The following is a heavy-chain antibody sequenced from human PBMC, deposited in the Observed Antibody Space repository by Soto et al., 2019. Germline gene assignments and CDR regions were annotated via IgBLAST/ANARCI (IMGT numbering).Heavy chain of an antibody. CDR3: AKVIRADSTSSNFYYYSGLDV. V-gene: IGHV3-30*18. CDR2: ISNNGINK. Sequence: QTGGSLRLSCAASGFTFRTYGMHWVRQAPGKGLGWLAVISNNGINKYYADSVKGRFTISRDNSRDTLFLQMNSLRGEDTAIYYCAKVIRADSTSSNFYYYSGLDVWGQGTTVTVSS. CDR1: GFTFRTYG. J-gene: IGHJ6*02. D-gene: IGHD6-6*01.